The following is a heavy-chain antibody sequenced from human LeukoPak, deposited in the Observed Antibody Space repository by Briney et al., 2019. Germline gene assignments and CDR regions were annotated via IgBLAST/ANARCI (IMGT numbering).Heavy chain of an antibody. J-gene: IGHJ4*02. CDR3: ARQRGAVSY. V-gene: IGHV4-39*01. D-gene: IGHD1-26*01. Sequence: SETLSLTCTVSGGSISSSSYYWGWIRQPPGTGLEWIESIYYSGSTYYNPSLKSRVTISVDTSKNQFSLKLSSVTAADTAVCYCARQRGAVSYWGQGTLVTVSS. CDR1: GGSISSSSYY. CDR2: IYYSGST.